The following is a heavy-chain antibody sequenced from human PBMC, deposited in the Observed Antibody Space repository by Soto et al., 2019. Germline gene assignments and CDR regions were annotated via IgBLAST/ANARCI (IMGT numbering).Heavy chain of an antibody. V-gene: IGHV4-34*01. J-gene: IGHJ3*02. CDR2: INHSGST. CDR3: ARGRRVVWVVPTAQRDVFDI. Sequence: SETLSLTCAVYGGSFSDFYWNCIRQPPGKGLEWIGEINHSGSTSYNPSLKSRVTISVDTSKNQISLKLTSVTAADTAVYYCARGRRVVWVVPTAQRDVFDIWGQGTMATVSS. D-gene: IGHD2-2*01. CDR1: GGSFSDFY.